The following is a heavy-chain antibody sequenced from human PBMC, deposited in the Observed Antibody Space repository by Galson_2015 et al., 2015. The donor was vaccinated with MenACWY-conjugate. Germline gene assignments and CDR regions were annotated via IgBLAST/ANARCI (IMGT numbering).Heavy chain of an antibody. D-gene: IGHD4-11*01. V-gene: IGHV4-4*02. CDR1: GGSISSSNW. CDR3: ARGVTVTTSPLGP. J-gene: IGHJ5*02. CDR2: IYHSGST. Sequence: SLTCAVSGGSISSSNWWSWVRQPPGKGLEWIGEIYHSGSTNYNPSLKSRVTISVDTSKNQFSLKLSSVTAADTAVYYCARGVTVTTSPLGPWGQGTLVTVSS.